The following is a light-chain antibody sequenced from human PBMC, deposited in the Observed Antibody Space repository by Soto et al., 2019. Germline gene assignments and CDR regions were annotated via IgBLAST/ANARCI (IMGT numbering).Light chain of an antibody. CDR2: EVS. V-gene: IGLV2-8*01. Sequence: QYALTQPPSASGSPGQSVTISCAGTSSDIGLYNYVSWYQHHPGKAPRLIIYEVSKRPSGVPDRFSGSKSGNTASLTVSGLQAEDEADYCCSSYAGDINFDVFGGGTKLTVL. CDR3: SSYAGDINFDV. J-gene: IGLJ3*02. CDR1: SSDIGLYNY.